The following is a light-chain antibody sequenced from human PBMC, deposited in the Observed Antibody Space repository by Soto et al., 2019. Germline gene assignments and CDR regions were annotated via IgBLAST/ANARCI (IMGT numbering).Light chain of an antibody. CDR1: QGISSW. CDR3: QQATSLPLT. V-gene: IGKV1-12*01. J-gene: IGKJ4*01. Sequence: DIQMTQSPSSVSASVGDRVTITCRASQGISSWLAWCQQKPGKAPKLLIYAASSLQTGVPSRFSGSGSGTDFTLTISSLQPEDFATYYCQQATSLPLTFGGGTKVDIK. CDR2: AAS.